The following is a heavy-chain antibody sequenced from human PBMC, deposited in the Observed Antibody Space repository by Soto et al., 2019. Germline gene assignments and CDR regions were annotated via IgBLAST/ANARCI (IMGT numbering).Heavy chain of an antibody. CDR1: GFTFSSYG. CDR2: ISYDGSNK. CDR3: AKDFSGILTGYCDY. V-gene: IGHV3-30*18. Sequence: GGSLRLSCAASGFTFSSYGMHWVRQAPGKGLEWVAVISYDGSNKYYADSVKGRFTISRDNSKNTLYLQMNSLRAEDTAVYYCAKDFSGILTGYCDYWGQGTLVTVSS. J-gene: IGHJ4*02. D-gene: IGHD3-9*01.